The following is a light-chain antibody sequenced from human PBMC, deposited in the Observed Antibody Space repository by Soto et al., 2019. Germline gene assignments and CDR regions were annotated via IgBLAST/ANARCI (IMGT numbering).Light chain of an antibody. CDR2: GAS. V-gene: IGKV3-20*01. Sequence: EIVLTQSPGTLSLSPVERATLSCGASQSVSNNYLAWYQQKPGKAPRLLIYGASSRATGVPDRFSGGGSGTDFTLTISRLQPDDFATYYCQQYNSYSWTFGQGTRLEIK. J-gene: IGKJ5*01. CDR1: QSVSNNY. CDR3: QQYNSYSWT.